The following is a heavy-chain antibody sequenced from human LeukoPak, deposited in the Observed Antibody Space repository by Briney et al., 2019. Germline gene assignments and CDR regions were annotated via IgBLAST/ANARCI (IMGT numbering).Heavy chain of an antibody. D-gene: IGHD4-23*01. J-gene: IGHJ4*02. CDR3: AKDQGQAVVPRRFDY. V-gene: IGHV3-23*01. CDR2: IYYSGGNT. Sequence: PGGSLRLSCAASGFSFSTHAMSWVRQAPGKGLEWVSTIYYSGGNTYSADSVKGRFTISRDNAKNMLYLQMNSLRAEDTAIYYCAKDQGQAVVPRRFDYWGQDTLVSVFS. CDR1: GFSFSTHA.